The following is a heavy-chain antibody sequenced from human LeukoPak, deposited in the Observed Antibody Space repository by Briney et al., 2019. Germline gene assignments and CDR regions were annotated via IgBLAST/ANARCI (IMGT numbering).Heavy chain of an antibody. J-gene: IGHJ3*02. D-gene: IGHD1-26*01. Sequence: PGGSLRLSCAASGFTFNEYAMYWVRQAPGKGLEWVSSISSSSSYIYYADSVKGRFTISRDNAKNSLYLQMNSLRAEDTAVYYCARCHRSWELPDAFDIWGQGTMVTVSS. CDR1: GFTFNEYA. V-gene: IGHV3-21*01. CDR3: ARCHRSWELPDAFDI. CDR2: ISSSSSYI.